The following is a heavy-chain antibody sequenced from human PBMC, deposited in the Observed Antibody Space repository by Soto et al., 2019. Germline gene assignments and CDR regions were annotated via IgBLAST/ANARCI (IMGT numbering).Heavy chain of an antibody. Sequence: GGSLRLSCAASDSTIRRYAMSWVRQAPGKGLEWVSGITGNSARIYYADSVKGRFSIPRDNSKNTLYLQMDTLRAEDTAVYYCAKNGDFDYDAFDVWGQGTVVTVSS. J-gene: IGHJ3*01. CDR1: DSTIRRYA. CDR3: AKNGDFDYDAFDV. D-gene: IGHD3-16*01. V-gene: IGHV3-23*01. CDR2: ITGNSARI.